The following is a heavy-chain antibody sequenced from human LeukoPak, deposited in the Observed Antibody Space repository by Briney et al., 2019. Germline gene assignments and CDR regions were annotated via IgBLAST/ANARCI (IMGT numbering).Heavy chain of an antibody. J-gene: IGHJ4*02. CDR2: IKQDGSEK. CDR1: GFTFSSYW. D-gene: IGHD1-26*01. CDR3: ARVRSGSYGTGCYFDY. V-gene: IGHV3-7*01. Sequence: GSLRLSCAASGFTFSSYWMSWVRQAPGKGLEWVANIKQDGSEKYYVDSVKGRFTISRDNAKNSLYLQMNSLRAEDTAVYYCARVRSGSYGTGCYFDYWGQGTLVTVSS.